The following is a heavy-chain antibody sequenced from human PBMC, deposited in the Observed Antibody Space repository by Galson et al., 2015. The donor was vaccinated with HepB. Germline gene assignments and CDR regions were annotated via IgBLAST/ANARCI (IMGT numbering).Heavy chain of an antibody. Sequence: ETLSLTCTVSGGSISSSSYYWGWIRQPPGKGLEWIGSIYYSGSTYYNPSLKSRVTISVDTSKNQFSLKLSSVTAADTAVYYCATTITRSGSYGMDVWGQGTTVTVSS. CDR1: GGSISSSSYY. CDR3: ATTITRSGSYGMDV. CDR2: IYYSGST. V-gene: IGHV4-39*01. J-gene: IGHJ6*02. D-gene: IGHD6-19*01.